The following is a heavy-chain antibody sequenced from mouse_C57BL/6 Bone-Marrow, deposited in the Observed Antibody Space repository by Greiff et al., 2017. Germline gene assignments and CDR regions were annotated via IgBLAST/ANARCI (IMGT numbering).Heavy chain of an antibody. D-gene: IGHD1-1*01. Sequence: QVQLQQSGAELARPGASVTMSCKASGYTFTSYTMHWVKQRPGQGLEWIGYINPSSGYTKYNQKFKDKATLTADKSSSTAYMQLSSLTSEDSAVYYCARSYSYYAMDYWGQGTSVTVSS. CDR3: ARSYSYYAMDY. CDR1: GYTFTSYT. CDR2: INPSSGYT. V-gene: IGHV1-4*01. J-gene: IGHJ4*01.